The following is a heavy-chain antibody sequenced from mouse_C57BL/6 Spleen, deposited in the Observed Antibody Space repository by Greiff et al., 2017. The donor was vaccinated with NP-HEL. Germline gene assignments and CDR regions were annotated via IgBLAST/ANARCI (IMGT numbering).Heavy chain of an antibody. V-gene: IGHV1-64*01. CDR3: ARGNYDYDEGVLFAY. CDR1: GYTFTSYW. D-gene: IGHD2-4*01. Sequence: QVQLKQPGAELVKPGASVKLSCKASGYTFTSYWMHWVKQRPGQGLEWIGMIHPNSGSTNYNEKFKSKATLTVDKSSSTAYMQLSSLTSEDSAVYYCARGNYDYDEGVLFAYWGQGTLVTVSA. J-gene: IGHJ3*01. CDR2: IHPNSGST.